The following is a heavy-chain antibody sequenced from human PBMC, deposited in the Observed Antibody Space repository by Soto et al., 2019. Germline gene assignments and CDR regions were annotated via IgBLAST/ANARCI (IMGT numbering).Heavy chain of an antibody. Sequence: SETLSLTCTVSGSSLSGHYWSWMRQPPGKGLECIGYIYYGGSTNYNPSLKSRVTISVDTSKTQFSLELSSVTAADTAVYYCARSQTTVTSYDYWGQGTLVTVSS. CDR3: ARSQTTVTSYDY. D-gene: IGHD4-17*01. J-gene: IGHJ4*02. CDR1: GSSLSGHY. V-gene: IGHV4-59*11. CDR2: IYYGGST.